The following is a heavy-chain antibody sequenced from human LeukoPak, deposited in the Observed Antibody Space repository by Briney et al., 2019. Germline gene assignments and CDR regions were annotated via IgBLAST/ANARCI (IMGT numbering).Heavy chain of an antibody. Sequence: GSSVKVSCKASGGTFSSYAISWVRQAPGQGLECMGEIIPILGTANYAQKFQGRVTITADKSTSTAYMELSSLRSEDTAVYYCARLGEALRGEGAFDIWGQGTMVTVSS. CDR1: GGTFSSYA. D-gene: IGHD3-16*01. J-gene: IGHJ3*02. V-gene: IGHV1-69*06. CDR3: ARLGEALRGEGAFDI. CDR2: IIPILGTA.